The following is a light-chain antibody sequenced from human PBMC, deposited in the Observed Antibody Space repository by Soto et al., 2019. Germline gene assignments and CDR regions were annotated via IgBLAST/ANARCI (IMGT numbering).Light chain of an antibody. V-gene: IGKV3-15*01. CDR3: QQYNKWPLT. CDR1: QSLTTY. J-gene: IGKJ4*01. Sequence: TQSPGTRSLSPGERATLSCRASQSLTTYLAWYQQKPDQAPRLLIYGISTRATDVPARFSGSGSGTEFTLTISGLQSEDFAVYYCQQYNKWPLTFGGGTKVDI. CDR2: GIS.